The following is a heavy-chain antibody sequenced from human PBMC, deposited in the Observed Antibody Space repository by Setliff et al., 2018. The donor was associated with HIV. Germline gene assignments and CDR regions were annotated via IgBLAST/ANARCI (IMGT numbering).Heavy chain of an antibody. D-gene: IGHD6-19*01. V-gene: IGHV3-43*01. CDR3: AKASSAVVIGIDY. CDR1: GFTFDDYT. Sequence: GGSLRLSCAASGFTFDDYTMHWVRQVPGKGLEWVSLISWDGDRTYYADSVKGRFTISRDNSKNSLYLQMNSLRTEDTALYYCAKASSAVVIGIDYWGQGTLVTVSS. CDR2: ISWDGDRT. J-gene: IGHJ4*02.